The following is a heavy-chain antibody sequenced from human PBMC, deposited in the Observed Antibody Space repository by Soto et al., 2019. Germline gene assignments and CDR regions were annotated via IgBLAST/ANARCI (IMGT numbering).Heavy chain of an antibody. CDR3: ARLSYARGWFDP. J-gene: IGHJ5*02. V-gene: IGHV1-3*01. CDR1: GYTFTSYA. CDR2: INAGIGDT. Sequence: ASVKVSCKASGYTFTSYAMHWVRQAPGQRLEWMGWINAGIGDTKYSQKFQGRVTITRDTSASTAYMELSSLRSEDTAVYYCARLSYARGWFDPWGQGTLVPVSS. D-gene: IGHD2-2*01.